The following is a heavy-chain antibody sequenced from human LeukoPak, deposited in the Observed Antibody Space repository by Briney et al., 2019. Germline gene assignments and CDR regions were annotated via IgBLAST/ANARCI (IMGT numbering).Heavy chain of an antibody. CDR3: ARGNPPVDTAMNYNWFDP. CDR2: ISAYNGNT. Sequence: GASVKVSCKASGYTFTNYGISWVRQAPGQGLEWMGWISAYNGNTNYAQNLQGRVTMTTDTSTSTAYMELRSLRSDDTAVYYCARGNPPVDTAMNYNWFDPWGQGTLVTVSS. V-gene: IGHV1-18*01. D-gene: IGHD5-18*01. CDR1: GYTFTNYG. J-gene: IGHJ5*02.